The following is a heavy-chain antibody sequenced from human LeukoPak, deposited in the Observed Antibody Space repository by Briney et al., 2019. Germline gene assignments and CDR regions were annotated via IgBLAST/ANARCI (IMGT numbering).Heavy chain of an antibody. CDR3: AKGATIYYSSGWYDY. CDR1: GFTFSSYG. CDR2: IRYDGSNK. V-gene: IGHV3-30*02. D-gene: IGHD6-19*01. Sequence: GGSLRLSCAASGFTFSSYGMHWVRQAPGKGLEWVAFIRYDGSNKYYADSVKGRFTISRDNSRNTLYLQMNSLRAEDTAVYYCAKGATIYYSSGWYDYWGQGTLVTVSS. J-gene: IGHJ4*02.